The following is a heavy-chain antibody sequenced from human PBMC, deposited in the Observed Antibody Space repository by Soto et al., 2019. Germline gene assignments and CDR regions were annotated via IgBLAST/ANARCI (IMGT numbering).Heavy chain of an antibody. J-gene: IGHJ6*02. Sequence: VGSLRLSCAASGFTFSSYWMSWVRQAPGKGLEWVANIKQDGSEKYYVDSVKGRFTISRGNAKNSLYLQMNSLRAEDAAVYYCAREDTRSYGSGSYLNYYYYGMDVWGQGTTVTVSS. CDR1: GFTFSSYW. V-gene: IGHV3-7*03. CDR2: IKQDGSEK. CDR3: AREDTRSYGSGSYLNYYYYGMDV. D-gene: IGHD3-10*01.